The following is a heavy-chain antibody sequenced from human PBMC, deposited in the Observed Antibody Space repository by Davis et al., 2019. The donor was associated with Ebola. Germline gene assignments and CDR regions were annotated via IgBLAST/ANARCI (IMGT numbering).Heavy chain of an antibody. J-gene: IGHJ4*02. CDR2: ISGSGGST. CDR1: GFTFSSYA. V-gene: IGHV3-23*01. D-gene: IGHD5/OR15-5a*01. Sequence: GESLILSCAASGFTFSSYAMSWVRQAPGKGLEWVSAISGSGGSTYYADSVKGRFTISRDNSKNTLYLQMNSLRAEDTAVYYCAKKVHSWQCLDYWGQGTLVTVSS. CDR3: AKKVHSWQCLDY.